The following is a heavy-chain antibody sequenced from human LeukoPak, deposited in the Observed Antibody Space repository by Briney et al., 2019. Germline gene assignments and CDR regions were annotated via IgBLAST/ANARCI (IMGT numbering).Heavy chain of an antibody. V-gene: IGHV1-69*13. Sequence: SVKVSCKASGGTFSSYAISWVRQAPGQGLEWMGGIIPIFGTANYAQKFQGRVTITADESTSTAYMELSSLRSEDTAVYYCAARWELTNAFDIWGQGTMVTVSS. J-gene: IGHJ3*02. CDR2: IIPIFGTA. CDR3: AARWELTNAFDI. D-gene: IGHD1-26*01. CDR1: GGTFSSYA.